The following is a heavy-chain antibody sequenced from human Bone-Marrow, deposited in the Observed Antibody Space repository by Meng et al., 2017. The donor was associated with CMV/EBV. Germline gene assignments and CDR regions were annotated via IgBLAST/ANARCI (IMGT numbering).Heavy chain of an antibody. J-gene: IGHJ6*02. Sequence: SETLSLTCPVSGGSISSYYWGWNRQPPGKGLEWIGSIYYSGSTYYNPSLKSRVTISVDTPKNQFSLKLRSVTAADTAVYYCANGERAAGGTSYYYYGMDVWGQGTTVTVSS. CDR2: IYYSGST. D-gene: IGHD6-13*01. CDR1: GGSISSYY. V-gene: IGHV4-39*01. CDR3: ANGERAAGGTSYYYYGMDV.